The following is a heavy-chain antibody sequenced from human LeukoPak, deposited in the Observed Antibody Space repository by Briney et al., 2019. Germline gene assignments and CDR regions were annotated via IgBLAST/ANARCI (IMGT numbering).Heavy chain of an antibody. CDR3: ARGYYDSGTGDY. V-gene: IGHV1-2*02. CDR1: GYTFTGYY. Sequence: ASVKVSCKASGYTFTGYYMHWVRQAPGQGLEWMGWINPNSGGTNYAQKFQGRVTMTRDTSISTAYMELSSPRSDDTAVYYCARGYYDSGTGDYWGQGTLVTVSS. J-gene: IGHJ4*02. CDR2: INPNSGGT. D-gene: IGHD3-10*01.